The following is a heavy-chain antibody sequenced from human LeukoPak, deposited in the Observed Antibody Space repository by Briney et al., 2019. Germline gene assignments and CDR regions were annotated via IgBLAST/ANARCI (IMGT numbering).Heavy chain of an antibody. D-gene: IGHD5-18*01. Sequence: GGSLRLSCAASGFTVSSNYMSWVRQAPGKGLEWVSVIYSGGSTYYADSVKGRFTISRDNSKNTLYLQLNSLRAEDTAVYYCARERINSYGSPFGYWGQGTLVTVSS. CDR2: IYSGGST. J-gene: IGHJ4*02. V-gene: IGHV3-53*01. CDR3: ARERINSYGSPFGY. CDR1: GFTVSSNY.